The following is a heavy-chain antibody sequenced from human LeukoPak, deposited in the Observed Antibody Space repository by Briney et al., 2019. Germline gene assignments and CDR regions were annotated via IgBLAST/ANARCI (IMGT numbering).Heavy chain of an antibody. D-gene: IGHD2-15*01. J-gene: IGHJ6*02. Sequence: GGSLRLSCAASGAGFNVSNNYTSWVRQAPGRGLEWLSLIYSDVNTYSDGSTYYADSVKGRFTISRDNAKNTLYLQMNSLSADDTAVYYCARERDCSGSICNSYYGMDVWGQGTTVTVSS. V-gene: IGHV3-23*03. CDR3: ARERDCSGSICNSYYGMDV. CDR2: IYSDVNTYSDGST. CDR1: GAGFNVSNNY.